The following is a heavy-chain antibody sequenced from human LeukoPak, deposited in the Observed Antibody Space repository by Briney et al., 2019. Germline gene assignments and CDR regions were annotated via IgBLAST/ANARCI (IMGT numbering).Heavy chain of an antibody. CDR3: ARIYCSGGSCYSCFDY. V-gene: IGHV3-21*01. Sequence: GGSLRLSCAASGFTFSSYSMNWVRQTPGKGLEWVSSISSSSSYIHYADSVKGRFTISRDNAKNSLYLQMNSMRAEDTAVYYCARIYCSGGSCYSCFDYWGQGTLVTVSS. J-gene: IGHJ4*02. CDR1: GFTFSSYS. CDR2: ISSSSSYI. D-gene: IGHD2-15*01.